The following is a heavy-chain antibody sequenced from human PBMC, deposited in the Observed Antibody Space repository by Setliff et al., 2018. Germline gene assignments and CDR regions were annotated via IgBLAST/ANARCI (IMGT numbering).Heavy chain of an antibody. CDR1: GGSISSDY. V-gene: IGHV4-59*08. CDR3: ARSHYYASGNSHYYYMDV. Sequence: SETLSLTCTVSGGSISSDYWSWIRQPPGKALEWIGYFYHSASSNYNPSLKGRVTMSADTSKNQLYLSLTSVSVADTAMYYCARSHYYASGNSHYYYMDVWGKGTEVTVSS. D-gene: IGHD3-10*01. CDR2: FYHSASS. J-gene: IGHJ6*03.